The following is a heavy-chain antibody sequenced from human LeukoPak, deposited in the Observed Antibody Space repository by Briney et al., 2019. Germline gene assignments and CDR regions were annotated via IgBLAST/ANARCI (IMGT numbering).Heavy chain of an antibody. J-gene: IGHJ4*02. Sequence: GGSLRLSCAASGFTFSSYSMNWDRQAPGKGLEWVSSISSSSSYIYYADSVKGRFTISRDNAKTSLYLQMNSLRAEDTAVYYCARALSPVYCSGGSCYPDYWGQGTLVTVSS. V-gene: IGHV3-21*01. D-gene: IGHD2-15*01. CDR3: ARALSPVYCSGGSCYPDY. CDR2: ISSSSSYI. CDR1: GFTFSSYS.